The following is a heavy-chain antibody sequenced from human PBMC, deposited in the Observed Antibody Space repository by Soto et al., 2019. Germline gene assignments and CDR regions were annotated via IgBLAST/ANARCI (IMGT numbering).Heavy chain of an antibody. Sequence: LQLQESGPGVVKPSETLSLACSVSGGSIRSNDYFWGWVRQPPGKGLEWIASIYSNGDTYDSPSLKSRATVSIDTSKNQFFLTVRSVTAADTAVYYCASFLVGATARNDFDSWGQGTLVTISS. V-gene: IGHV4-39*01. CDR1: GGSIRSNDYF. CDR3: ASFLVGATARNDFDS. J-gene: IGHJ4*02. CDR2: IYSNGDT. D-gene: IGHD2-8*02.